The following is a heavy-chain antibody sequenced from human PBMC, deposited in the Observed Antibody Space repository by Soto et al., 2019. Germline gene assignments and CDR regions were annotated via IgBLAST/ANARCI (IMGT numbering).Heavy chain of an antibody. CDR3: ARHRGLSGYYYDSSGYPYYFDY. V-gene: IGHV4-39*01. J-gene: IGHJ4*02. CDR1: GGSISSSSYY. CDR2: IYYSGST. Sequence: QLQLQESGPGLVKPSETLSLTCTVSGGSISSSSYYWGWIRQPPGKGLEWIGSIYYSGSTYYNPSLKSRVTISVDTSKNQFSLKLSSVTAADTAVYYCARHRGLSGYYYDSSGYPYYFDYWGQGTLVTVSS. D-gene: IGHD3-22*01.